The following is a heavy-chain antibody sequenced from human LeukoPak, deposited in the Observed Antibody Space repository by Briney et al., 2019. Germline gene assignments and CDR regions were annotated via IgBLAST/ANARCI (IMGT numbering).Heavy chain of an antibody. CDR2: ISAYNGNT. CDR1: GYTFTSYG. Sequence: ASVKVSCKASGYTFTSYGISWVRQAPGQGLEWMGWISAYNGNTNYAQKLQGRVTMTTDTSASTAYMELSSLRSEDMAVYYCARSYCSSTSCLRWGFDYWGQGTLVTVSS. D-gene: IGHD2-2*01. J-gene: IGHJ4*02. V-gene: IGHV1-18*03. CDR3: ARSYCSSTSCLRWGFDY.